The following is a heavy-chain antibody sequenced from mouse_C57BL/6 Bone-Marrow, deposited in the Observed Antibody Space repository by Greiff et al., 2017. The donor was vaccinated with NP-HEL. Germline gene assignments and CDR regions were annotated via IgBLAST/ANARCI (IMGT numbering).Heavy chain of an antibody. J-gene: IGHJ2*01. CDR2: IIYDGSN. D-gene: IGHD1-1*01. V-gene: IGHV3-6*01. CDR1: GYSITSGYY. CDR3: ARDYGSSYRDYFDY. Sequence: EVKLVESGPGLVKPSQSLSLTCSVTGYSITSGYYWNWIRQFPGNKLEWMGYIIYDGSNNYNPSLKNRISITRDTSKNQFFLKLNSVTTEDTATYYCARDYGSSYRDYFDYWGQGTTLTVSS.